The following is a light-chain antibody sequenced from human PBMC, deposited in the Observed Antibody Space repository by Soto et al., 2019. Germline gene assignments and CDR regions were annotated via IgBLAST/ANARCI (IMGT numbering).Light chain of an antibody. CDR3: QQYHDWPPT. V-gene: IGKV3-15*01. Sequence: ETVLTQSLATLSVSPGERGTVSCRASQSVTRKLAWYQQKFGQAPRLLIYGASTRVTGIAARFRGSGSGTDFTLTIASLQSEDIALYYCQQYHDWPPTFGQGTKVDIK. CDR1: QSVTRK. J-gene: IGKJ1*01. CDR2: GAS.